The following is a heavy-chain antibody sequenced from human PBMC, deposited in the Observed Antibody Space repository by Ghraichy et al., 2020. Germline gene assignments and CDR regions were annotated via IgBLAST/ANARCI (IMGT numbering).Heavy chain of an antibody. D-gene: IGHD1-7*01. CDR1: GGSISSSNW. V-gene: IGHV4-4*02. CDR3: ARRYNWNYPQYYYMDV. CDR2: IYHSGST. Sequence: ESLNISCAVSGGSISSSNWWSWVRQPPGKGLEWIGEIYHSGSTNYNPSLKSRVTISVDKSKNQFSLKLSSVTAADTAVYYCARRYNWNYPQYYYMDVWGKGTTVTVSS. J-gene: IGHJ6*03.